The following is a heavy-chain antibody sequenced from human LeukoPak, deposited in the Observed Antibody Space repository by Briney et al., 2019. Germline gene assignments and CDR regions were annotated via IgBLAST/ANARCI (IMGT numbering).Heavy chain of an antibody. D-gene: IGHD6-13*01. V-gene: IGHV4-61*02. Sequence: SETLSLTCTVSGGSISSGSYYWSWIRQPAGKGLEWIGRIYTRGSTNYNPSLKSRVTISIDTSKNQFSLKLTSVTAADTAVYYCARDRSSSWGYNWFDPWGQGTLVTVSS. J-gene: IGHJ5*02. CDR3: ARDRSSSWGYNWFDP. CDR2: IYTRGST. CDR1: GGSISSGSYY.